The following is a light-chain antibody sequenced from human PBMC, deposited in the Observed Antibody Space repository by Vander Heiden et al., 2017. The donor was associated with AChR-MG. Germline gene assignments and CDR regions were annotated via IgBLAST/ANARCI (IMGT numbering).Light chain of an antibody. CDR3: QQTYSTPPT. J-gene: IGKJ1*01. V-gene: IGKV1-39*01. CDR2: AAS. CDR1: QSISGD. Sequence: DILMTQSPSSPSAAVGDRVTITCWASQSISGDLNWYQQRPGKAPKLLIYAASSLKSGAPSRFSGRGSGTDFTLTISSLQPEDFATYYCQQTYSTPPTFGQGTKVEIQ.